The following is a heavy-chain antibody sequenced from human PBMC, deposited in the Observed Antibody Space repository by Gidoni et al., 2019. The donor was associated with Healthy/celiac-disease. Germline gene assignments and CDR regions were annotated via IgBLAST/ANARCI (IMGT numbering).Heavy chain of an antibody. Sequence: EVQLVESGGGLVKPGGSLRLSCAASGFTFSNAWMSWVRQAPGKGLEWVGRIKSKTDGGTTDYAAPVKGRFTISRDDSKNTLYLQMNSLKTEDTAVYYCTTVDPQARRTTGTAYYYYGMDVWGQGTTVTVSS. CDR3: TTVDPQARRTTGTAYYYYGMDV. V-gene: IGHV3-15*01. CDR2: IKSKTDGGTT. J-gene: IGHJ6*02. CDR1: GFTFSNAW. D-gene: IGHD1-1*01.